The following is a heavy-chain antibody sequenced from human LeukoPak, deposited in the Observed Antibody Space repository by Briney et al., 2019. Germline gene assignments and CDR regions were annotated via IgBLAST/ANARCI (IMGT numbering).Heavy chain of an antibody. CDR3: ARQTAVGAFDI. D-gene: IGHD6-19*01. Sequence: GGSLRLSCAASGFTFSSYEMNWVRQAPGKGLEWVSFISSSSSYIHYADSVKGRFTISRDNARNSLYLQMNSLRAEDTAVYYCARQTAVGAFDIWGQGTMVTVSS. CDR2: ISSSSSYI. J-gene: IGHJ3*02. CDR1: GFTFSSYE. V-gene: IGHV3-21*01.